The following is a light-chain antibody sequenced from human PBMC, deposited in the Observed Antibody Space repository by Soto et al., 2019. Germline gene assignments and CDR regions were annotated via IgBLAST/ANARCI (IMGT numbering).Light chain of an antibody. Sequence: EIVLTQSPGTLSLSPGERATLSCRASQSVSSSYLAWYQQKPGQAPRLLIYGASSRATGVPDRFSASGSGIDFTLTISRLEPEDFAVYYCQQYGRSPFTFGPGTKVDIK. CDR3: QQYGRSPFT. CDR1: QSVSSSY. CDR2: GAS. V-gene: IGKV3-20*01. J-gene: IGKJ3*01.